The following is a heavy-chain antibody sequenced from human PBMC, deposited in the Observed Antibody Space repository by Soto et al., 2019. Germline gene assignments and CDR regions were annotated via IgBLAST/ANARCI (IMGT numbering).Heavy chain of an antibody. J-gene: IGHJ4*02. CDR3: AKALGELSPESFDY. CDR1: GFTFSSYA. Sequence: QVQLVESGGGVVQPGRSLRLSCAASGFTFSSYAMHWVRQAPGKGLEWVAIMSYDGNNQYYADSVKGRFTISRDNFKNTLHLQMNSLRAEDTAVYYCAKALGELSPESFDYWGQGILVTFSS. D-gene: IGHD3-16*02. V-gene: IGHV3-30*18. CDR2: MSYDGNNQ.